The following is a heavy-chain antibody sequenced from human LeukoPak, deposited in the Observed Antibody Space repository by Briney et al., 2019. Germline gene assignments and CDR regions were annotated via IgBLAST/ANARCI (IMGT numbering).Heavy chain of an antibody. J-gene: IGHJ3*02. CDR2: ISYDGSNK. D-gene: IGHD2-2*01. V-gene: IGHV3-30*18. CDR1: GFTFSSYW. Sequence: GGSLRLSCAASGFTFSSYWMSWVRQAPGKGLEWVAVISYDGSNKYYADSVKGRFTISRDNSKNTLYLQMNSLRAEDTAVYYCAKDPYCSSTSCDAFDIWGQGTMVTVSS. CDR3: AKDPYCSSTSCDAFDI.